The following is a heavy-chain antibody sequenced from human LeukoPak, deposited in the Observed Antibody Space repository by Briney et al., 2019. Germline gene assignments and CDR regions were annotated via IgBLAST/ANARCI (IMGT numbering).Heavy chain of an antibody. CDR3: AVLHYYAMDV. V-gene: IGHV3-9*01. CDR2: ISWNSGTK. CDR1: GFTFDDYA. J-gene: IGHJ6*02. D-gene: IGHD2-8*01. Sequence: GRSLRLSCAASGFTFDDYAMRWVRHAPGKGLEWVSGISWNSGTKGYADSVKGRFTISRDNAKNSLYLQMNSLRGEDAALYYCAVLHYYAMDVWGQGTTVTVSS.